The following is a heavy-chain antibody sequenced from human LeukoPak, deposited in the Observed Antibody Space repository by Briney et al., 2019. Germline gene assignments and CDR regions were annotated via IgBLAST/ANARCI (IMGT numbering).Heavy chain of an antibody. V-gene: IGHV1-2*02. CDR3: AQEGSVVVIKGVIRYFDY. Sequence: ASVKVSCKASGYTFTGYYMHWVRQAPGQGLEWMGWINPNSGGTNYAQKFQGRVTMTRDTSISTAYMELSRLRSDDTAVYYCAQEGSVVVIKGVIRYFDYWGQGTLVTVSS. CDR1: GYTFTGYY. J-gene: IGHJ4*02. D-gene: IGHD3-22*01. CDR2: INPNSGGT.